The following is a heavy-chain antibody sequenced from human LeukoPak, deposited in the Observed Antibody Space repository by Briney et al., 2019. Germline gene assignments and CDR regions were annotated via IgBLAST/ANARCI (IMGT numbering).Heavy chain of an antibody. D-gene: IGHD2-2*01. J-gene: IGHJ3*02. Sequence: SSETLSLTCAVSGGSISSSNWWSWVRQPPGKGLEWIGEIYHSGSTNYNPSLKSRVTMSVDTSKNQFSLKLSSVTAADTAVYYCARERGVPAAILRGKCDAFDIWGQGTMVTVSS. V-gene: IGHV4-4*02. CDR1: GGSISSSNW. CDR3: ARERGVPAAILRGKCDAFDI. CDR2: IYHSGST.